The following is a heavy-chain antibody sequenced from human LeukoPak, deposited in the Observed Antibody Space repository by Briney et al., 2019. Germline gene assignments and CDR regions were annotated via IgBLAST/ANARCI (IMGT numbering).Heavy chain of an antibody. V-gene: IGHV4-34*01. CDR3: ARGGLKLELLPARARKSYYFDY. Sequence: KPSETLSLTCAVYGGSFSGYYWSWIRQSPGKGLEWIGEINHSGSTKYNSSLKSRVTISVDTSKSQFSLKLSSVTAADTAVYYCARGGLKLELLPARARKSYYFDYWGQGTLVTVSS. CDR1: GGSFSGYY. J-gene: IGHJ4*02. CDR2: INHSGST. D-gene: IGHD1-26*01.